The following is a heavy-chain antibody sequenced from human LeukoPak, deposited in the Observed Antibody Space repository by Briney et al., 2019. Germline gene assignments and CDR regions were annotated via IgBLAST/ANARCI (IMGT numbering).Heavy chain of an antibody. Sequence: SETLSLTCTVSGGSVSSGSYYWSWIRQPPGKGLEGIGYIYYSGSTNYNPSLKSRVTISVDTSKNQFSLKLSSVTAADTAVYYCARDRTGDDAFDIWGQGTMVTVSS. CDR3: ARDRTGDDAFDI. J-gene: IGHJ3*02. CDR2: IYYSGST. V-gene: IGHV4-61*01. CDR1: GGSVSSGSYY. D-gene: IGHD1-1*01.